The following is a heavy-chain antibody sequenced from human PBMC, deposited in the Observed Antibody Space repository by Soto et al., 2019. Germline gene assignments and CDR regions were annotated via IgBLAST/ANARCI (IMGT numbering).Heavy chain of an antibody. CDR2: IYYSGST. CDR1: GGSISSSSYY. D-gene: IGHD3-3*01. J-gene: IGHJ4*02. CDR3: ARIYDFWSAPVGVPGYFDY. Sequence: SETLSLTCTVSGGSISSSSYYWGWIRQPPGKGLEWIGSIYYSGSTYYNPSLKSRVTISVDTSKNQFSLKLSSVTAADTAVYYCARIYDFWSAPVGVPGYFDYWGQGTLVTVSS. V-gene: IGHV4-39*01.